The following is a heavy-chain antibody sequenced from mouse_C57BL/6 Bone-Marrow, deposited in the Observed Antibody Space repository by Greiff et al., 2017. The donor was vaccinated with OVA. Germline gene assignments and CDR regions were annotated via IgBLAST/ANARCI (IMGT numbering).Heavy chain of an antibody. CDR2: SRNKANDYTT. D-gene: IGHD1-1*01. CDR3: ARDARTVPRYWYFDV. V-gene: IGHV7-1*01. CDR1: GFTFSDFY. J-gene: IGHJ1*03. Sequence: EVKLMESGGGLVQSGRSLRLSCATSGFTFSDFYMEWVRQAPGKGLEWIAASRNKANDYTTEYSASVKGRFIVSRDTSQSILYLLMNALRAEDTAIYYCARDARTVPRYWYFDVWGTGTTVTVAS.